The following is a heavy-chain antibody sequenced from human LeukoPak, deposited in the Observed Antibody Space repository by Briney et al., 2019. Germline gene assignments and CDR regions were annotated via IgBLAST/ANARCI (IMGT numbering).Heavy chain of an antibody. V-gene: IGHV1-69*04. D-gene: IGHD6-19*01. CDR1: GGTFSSYA. CDR3: ARDSWLGDSSGWYWQYGMDV. J-gene: IGHJ6*02. Sequence: ASVKVSCKASGGTFSSYAISWVRQAPGQGLEWMGRITPILGIANYAQKFQGRVTITADKSTSTAYMELSSLRSEDTAVYCCARDSWLGDSSGWYWQYGMDVWGQGTTVTVSS. CDR2: ITPILGIA.